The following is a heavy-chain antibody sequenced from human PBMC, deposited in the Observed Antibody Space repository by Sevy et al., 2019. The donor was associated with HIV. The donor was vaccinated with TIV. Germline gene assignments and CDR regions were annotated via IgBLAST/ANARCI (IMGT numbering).Heavy chain of an antibody. J-gene: IGHJ5*02. CDR3: ARLCQAEYCSTTSCSLSWFDP. V-gene: IGHV4-34*01. D-gene: IGHD2-2*01. Sequence: SETLSLTCAVYGGSFSGCYWSWIRQPPWKGLEWIREINHSGSTNYNPSLKSRVTISVDTSKNQFSLKLSSVTAADTAVYYCARLCQAEYCSTTSCSLSWFDPWGQGTLVTVSS. CDR2: INHSGST. CDR1: GGSFSGCY.